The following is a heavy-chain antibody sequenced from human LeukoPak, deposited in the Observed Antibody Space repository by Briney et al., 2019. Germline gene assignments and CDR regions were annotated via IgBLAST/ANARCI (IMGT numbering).Heavy chain of an antibody. CDR2: ISSGSRTI. Sequence: GGSLRLSCAASGFTFSSYEMNWVRQAPGKGLEWVSYISSGSRTIYYADSVEGRFTISRDNGKNSLYLLLNSLRADDTAVYFCARESITGHRDFDYWGQGTLITVSS. CDR1: GFTFSSYE. D-gene: IGHD1-20*01. J-gene: IGHJ4*02. V-gene: IGHV3-48*03. CDR3: ARESITGHRDFDY.